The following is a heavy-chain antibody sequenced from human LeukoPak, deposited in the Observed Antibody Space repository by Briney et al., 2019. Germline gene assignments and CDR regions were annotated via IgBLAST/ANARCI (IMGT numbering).Heavy chain of an antibody. CDR3: AREKAAAGSDY. CDR2: IIPIFGTA. V-gene: IGHV1-69*13. D-gene: IGHD6-13*01. J-gene: IGHJ4*02. CDR1: GFTFTSYA. Sequence: GASVKVSCKASGFTFTSYAISWVRQAPGQGLEWMGGIIPIFGTANYAQKFQGRVTITADESTSTAYMELSSLRSEDTAVYYCAREKAAAGSDYWGQGTLVTVSS.